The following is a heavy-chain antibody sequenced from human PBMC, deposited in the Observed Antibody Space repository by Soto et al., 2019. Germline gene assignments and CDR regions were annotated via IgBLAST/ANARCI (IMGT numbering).Heavy chain of an antibody. CDR3: ARGWNSGYSSGWYHCIGY. J-gene: IGHJ4*02. CDR2: ISYDGSNK. CDR1: GFTFSSYA. Sequence: AGGSLRLSCAASGFTFSSYAMHWVRQAPGKGLEWVAVISYDGSNKYYADSVKGRFTISRDNSKNTLYLQMNSLRAEDTAVYYCARGWNSGYSSGWYHCIGYWGQGTLVT. D-gene: IGHD6-19*01. V-gene: IGHV3-30-3*01.